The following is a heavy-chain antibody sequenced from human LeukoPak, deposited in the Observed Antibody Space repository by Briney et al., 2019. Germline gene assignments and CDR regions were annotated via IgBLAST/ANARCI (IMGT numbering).Heavy chain of an antibody. V-gene: IGHV4-34*01. CDR1: GGSFSGYY. D-gene: IGHD6-19*01. J-gene: IGHJ4*02. Sequence: SETLPLTCAVYGGSFSGYYWSWIRQPPGKGLEWIGEINHSGSTNYNPSLKSRVTISVDTSKNQFSLKLSSVTAADTAVYYCAREGGVAGLDYWGQGTLVTVSS. CDR3: AREGGVAGLDY. CDR2: INHSGST.